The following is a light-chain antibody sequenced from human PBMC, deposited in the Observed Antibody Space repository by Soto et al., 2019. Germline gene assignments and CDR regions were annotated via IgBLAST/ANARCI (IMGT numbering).Light chain of an antibody. CDR1: QSVRSSY. CDR3: QESPRT. J-gene: IGKJ1*01. CDR2: GAS. V-gene: IGKV3-20*01. Sequence: EIVLTQSPGTLSLYTGERATLSCRASQSVRSSYLAWFQQKPGQAPRLLIYGASTRATGIPDRFGGSGSGTDFTLTISGLEPADFAVYYCQESPRTFGQGTKVDIK.